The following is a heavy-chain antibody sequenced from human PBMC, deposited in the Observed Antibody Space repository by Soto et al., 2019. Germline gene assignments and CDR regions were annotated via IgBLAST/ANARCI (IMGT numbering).Heavy chain of an antibody. CDR3: ATRITVFGLLIPPFDP. Sequence: PSETLSLTCAVYGGSVNGYYWNWIRQPPGKGLEWIGEINHPAATHYNPSLKSRVTMSVETSKNQFSLSLSSVTAAETAIYYCATRITVFGLLIPPFDPWGQGTQVTVSS. CDR1: GGSVNGYY. CDR2: INHPAAT. V-gene: IGHV4-34*01. J-gene: IGHJ5*02. D-gene: IGHD3-3*01.